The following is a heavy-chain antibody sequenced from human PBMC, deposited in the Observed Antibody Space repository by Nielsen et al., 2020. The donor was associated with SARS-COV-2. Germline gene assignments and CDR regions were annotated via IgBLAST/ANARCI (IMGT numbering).Heavy chain of an antibody. V-gene: IGHV3-73*01. Sequence: GESLKISRAASGFTFGDAIIHWVRQASGKGLEWVGRIRSKTNNYETSYAASVKGRFIISRDESKNMAYLQMNSLKTDDTAVYYCKHYYDMDVWGQGTTVTVSS. CDR1: GFTFGDAI. CDR2: IRSKTNNYET. CDR3: KHYYDMDV. J-gene: IGHJ6*02.